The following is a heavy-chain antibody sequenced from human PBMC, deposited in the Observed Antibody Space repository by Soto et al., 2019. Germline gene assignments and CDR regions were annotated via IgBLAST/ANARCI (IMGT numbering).Heavy chain of an antibody. CDR1: GYTFTSYG. J-gene: IGHJ6*02. V-gene: IGHV1-18*01. Sequence: ASVKVSCKASGYTFTSYGISWVRQAPGQGLEWMGWISAYNGNTNYAQKLQGRVTMTTDTSTSTAYMELRSLRSDDTAVYYCAMGGPARTTDYYYGMDVWGQGTTVTVSS. D-gene: IGHD6-6*01. CDR2: ISAYNGNT. CDR3: AMGGPARTTDYYYGMDV.